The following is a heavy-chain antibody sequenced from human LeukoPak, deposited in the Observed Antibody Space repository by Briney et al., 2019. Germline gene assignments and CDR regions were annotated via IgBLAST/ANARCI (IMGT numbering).Heavy chain of an antibody. CDR1: GFTFGIYG. Sequence: PGGSLRLSCAASGFTFGIYGMHWVRQAPGKGLEWVASIWINGRDEPYVDSVKGRFSISRDNSTLFLQMNSLRPEDTAIYFCARGKGSGRFGYFYYGVDVWGQGTTVTVSS. D-gene: IGHD3-10*01. CDR2: IWINGRDE. V-gene: IGHV3-33*01. CDR3: ARGKGSGRFGYFYYGVDV. J-gene: IGHJ6*02.